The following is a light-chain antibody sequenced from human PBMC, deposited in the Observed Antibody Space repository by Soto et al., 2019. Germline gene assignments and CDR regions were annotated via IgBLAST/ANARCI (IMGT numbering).Light chain of an antibody. J-gene: IGKJ1*01. Sequence: EIVMTQSPATLSVSPGERATLSCRASQSFSSNLAWYQQKPGQAPRLLIYGASTRATGIPARFSGSGSGTEFTLTISSLQYEDFAVYYCQQYNNWPPWTFGQGTKVEIK. CDR3: QQYNNWPPWT. V-gene: IGKV3-15*01. CDR1: QSFSSN. CDR2: GAS.